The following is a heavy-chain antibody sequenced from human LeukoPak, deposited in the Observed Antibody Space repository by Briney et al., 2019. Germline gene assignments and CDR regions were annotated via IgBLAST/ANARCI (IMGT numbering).Heavy chain of an antibody. D-gene: IGHD3-22*01. V-gene: IGHV3-30*04. CDR1: GFTFSSYA. CDR3: ARDDRDY. CDR2: ISYDGSNK. Sequence: PGGSLRLSCAASGFTFSSYAMHWVRQAPGKGLEWVAVISYDGSNKYYADSVKGRFTISRDNSKNTLYLQMNSLRAEDTAVYYCARDDRDYWGQGTLVTVSS. J-gene: IGHJ4*02.